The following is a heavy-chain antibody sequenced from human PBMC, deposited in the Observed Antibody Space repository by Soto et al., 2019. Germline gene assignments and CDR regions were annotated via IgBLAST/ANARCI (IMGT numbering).Heavy chain of an antibody. CDR1: GGSISSGGYS. J-gene: IGHJ4*02. CDR2: IYHSGST. CDR3: AGVPDY. Sequence: SETLSLTCAVSGGSISSGGYSWSWIRQPPGKGLEWIGYIYHSGSTYYNPSLKSRVTISVDRSKNQFSLKLSPVTAADTAVYYCAGVPDYWGRGTLDTVSS. V-gene: IGHV4-30-2*01.